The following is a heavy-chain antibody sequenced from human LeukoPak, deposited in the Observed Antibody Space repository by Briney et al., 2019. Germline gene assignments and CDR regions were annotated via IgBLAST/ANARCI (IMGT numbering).Heavy chain of an antibody. D-gene: IGHD6-13*01. Sequence: KVGESLKISCKGSGYSFTSYWIGWVRQMPGKGLEWMGIIYPGDSDTRYSPSFQGQVTISADKSINTAYLQWSSLKASDTAIYYCARHSGYSSSWYFSDYWGQGTLVTVSS. J-gene: IGHJ4*02. V-gene: IGHV5-51*01. CDR3: ARHSGYSSSWYFSDY. CDR1: GYSFTSYW. CDR2: IYPGDSDT.